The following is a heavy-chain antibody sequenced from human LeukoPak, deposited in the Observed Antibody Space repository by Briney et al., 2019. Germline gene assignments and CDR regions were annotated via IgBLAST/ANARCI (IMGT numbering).Heavy chain of an antibody. D-gene: IGHD3/OR15-3a*01. J-gene: IGHJ4*02. Sequence: SETLSLTCTVSGDSISSSNSYWGWIRQPPGKGLEWIGSIYYSGNTYYNASLKSQVSISIDTSKNQFSLRLTSVTAADTAVYYCARQTGSGLFILPGGQGTLVTVSS. CDR3: ARQTGSGLFILP. V-gene: IGHV4-39*01. CDR1: GDSISSSNSY. CDR2: IYYSGNT.